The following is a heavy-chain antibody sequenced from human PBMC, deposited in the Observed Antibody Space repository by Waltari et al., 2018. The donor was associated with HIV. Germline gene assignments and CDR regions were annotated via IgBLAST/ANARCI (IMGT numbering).Heavy chain of an antibody. CDR3: AKDRGPFIAVAGT. Sequence: EVQLVESGGGLVQPGRSLRLSCAASGFTFDAYAMPWVRQPPGKGLEWVSGISWNSGSIDYADSVKGRFTISRDNTKNSLYLQMNSVRAEDTALYYCAKDRGPFIAVAGTWGQGTLVTVSS. D-gene: IGHD6-19*01. J-gene: IGHJ5*02. CDR1: GFTFDAYA. CDR2: ISWNSGSI. V-gene: IGHV3-9*01.